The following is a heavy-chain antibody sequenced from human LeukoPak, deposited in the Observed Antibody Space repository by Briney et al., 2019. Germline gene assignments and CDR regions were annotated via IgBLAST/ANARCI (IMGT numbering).Heavy chain of an antibody. CDR3: AKSRVEVAGTGGFDT. D-gene: IGHD6-13*01. Sequence: PGGSLRLSCAASGITFSNYAMSWVRQAPGKGLEWVSVISGSGDSTYYADSVKGRFTISRDDSKNTVYVQMNSLRAEDTAVYYCAKSRVEVAGTGGFDTWGRGTLVAVSS. CDR1: GITFSNYA. V-gene: IGHV3-23*01. CDR2: ISGSGDST. J-gene: IGHJ3*02.